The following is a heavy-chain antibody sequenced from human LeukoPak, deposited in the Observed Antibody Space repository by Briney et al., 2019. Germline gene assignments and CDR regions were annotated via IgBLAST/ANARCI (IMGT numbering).Heavy chain of an antibody. V-gene: IGHV4-59*01. J-gene: IGHJ1*01. D-gene: IGHD6-19*01. CDR1: GGSISSYY. Sequence: ETLSLTCTVSGGSISSYYWSWIRPPPGKGLEWIGYIYYSGSTNYNPSLKSRVTISVDTSKNQFSLKLSSVTAADTAVYYCAGSPSSGWYTRIEYFQHWGQGTLVTVSS. CDR3: AGSPSSGWYTRIEYFQH. CDR2: IYYSGST.